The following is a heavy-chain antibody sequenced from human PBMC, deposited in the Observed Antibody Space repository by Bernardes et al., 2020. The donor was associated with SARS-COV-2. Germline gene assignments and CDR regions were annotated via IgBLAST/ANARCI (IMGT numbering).Heavy chain of an antibody. CDR3: ARDGEGYCSATSCLVPNYYTSGMDV. CDR1: GYDFSTYA. V-gene: IGHV1-3*04. D-gene: IGHD2-2*01. J-gene: IGHJ6*02. Sequence: ASVKVSCKASGYDFSTYAMHWVRQAPGQRLQWMGWINIGNGNTKNSQNFQGRVTLTRDTSATTAYMELRGLTSQDTGVYYCARDGEGYCSATSCLVPNYYTSGMDVWGQGTPVIVAS. CDR2: INIGNGNT.